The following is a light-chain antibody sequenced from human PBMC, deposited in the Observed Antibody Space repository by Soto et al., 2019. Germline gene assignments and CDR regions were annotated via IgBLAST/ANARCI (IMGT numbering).Light chain of an antibody. CDR3: SSYAGSNNLHVV. CDR1: GSDVGGYNY. CDR2: EVS. J-gene: IGLJ2*01. V-gene: IGLV2-8*01. Sequence: QSALTQPPSASGSPGQSVTISCTGTGSDVGGYNYVSWYQQHPGKAPKLMIFEVSERPSGVPDRFSGSKSGNTASLTVSGLQAEDEADYYCSSYAGSNNLHVVFGGGTKLTVL.